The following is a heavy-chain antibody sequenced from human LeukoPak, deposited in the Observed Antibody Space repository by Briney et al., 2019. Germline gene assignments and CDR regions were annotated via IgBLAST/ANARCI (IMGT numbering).Heavy chain of an antibody. Sequence: ASVKVSCKASGYTFTSYYMHWVRQAPGQGLEWMGIINPSGGSTSYAQKFQGRVTITADESTSTAYMELSSLRSEDTAVYYCARTIEFYGMDVWGQGTTVTVSS. CDR3: ARTIEFYGMDV. D-gene: IGHD3-10*01. J-gene: IGHJ6*02. CDR2: INPSGGST. V-gene: IGHV1-46*01. CDR1: GYTFTSYY.